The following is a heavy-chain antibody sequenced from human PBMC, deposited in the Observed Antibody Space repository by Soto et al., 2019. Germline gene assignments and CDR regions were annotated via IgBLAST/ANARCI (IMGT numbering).Heavy chain of an antibody. D-gene: IGHD2-8*01. CDR2: INAGNGNT. Sequence: ASVKFSCKASGYTFTTYAIHWVRQAPGQVLECMVWINAGNGNTEFXXRFRGRVXXTRDTSASTAXMELTXLTSEDTAVYYCARRFKSAGCLDLWCQGTLVTVSS. V-gene: IGHV1-3*01. J-gene: IGHJ5*02. CDR3: ARRFKSAGCLDL. CDR1: GYTFTTYA.